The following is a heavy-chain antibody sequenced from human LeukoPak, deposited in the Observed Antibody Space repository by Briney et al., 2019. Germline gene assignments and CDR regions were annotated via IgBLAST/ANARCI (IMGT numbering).Heavy chain of an antibody. CDR1: GGSISSGGYY. Sequence: PSQTLSLTCTVSGGSISSGGYYWSWIRQHPGKGLEWIGYVYYSGSTYYNPSLKSRVTISVDTSKNQFSLKLSSVTAADTAVYYCARVVPCSGGSCYPLSFDYWGQGTLVTVSS. CDR2: VYYSGST. D-gene: IGHD2-15*01. CDR3: ARVVPCSGGSCYPLSFDY. V-gene: IGHV4-31*03. J-gene: IGHJ4*02.